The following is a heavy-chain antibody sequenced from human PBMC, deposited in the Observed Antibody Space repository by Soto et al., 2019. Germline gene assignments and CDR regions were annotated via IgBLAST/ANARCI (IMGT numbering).Heavy chain of an antibody. CDR2: ISGSSHDT. D-gene: IGHD1-1*01. J-gene: IGHJ4*02. CDR3: ATQDFRGTTGTT. CDR1: GFTFNTFA. V-gene: IGHV3-23*01. Sequence: EVQRLESGGGLVQPGESLRLSCAASGFTFNTFAMGWVRQDPGKGLEWVSLISGSSHDTYYADSVKGRFTISRDNSKNILYLQMNSLRAEDTAVYYCATQDFRGTTGTTWGQGTLVTVSS.